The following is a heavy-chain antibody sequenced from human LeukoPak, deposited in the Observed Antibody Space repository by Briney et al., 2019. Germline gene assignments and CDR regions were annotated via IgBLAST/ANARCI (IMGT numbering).Heavy chain of an antibody. CDR3: ARELPFDY. CDR2: IKSDGSRT. V-gene: IGHV3-74*01. D-gene: IGHD2-15*01. J-gene: IGHJ4*02. CDR1: GFTFSNYW. Sequence: GGSLRLSCAASGFTFSNYWMNWVRQAPGKGLVWISRIKSDGSRTDYADSVKGRFTISRDNAKNTLYLQMNSLRAEDTAVYYCARELPFDYWGQGTLVTVSS.